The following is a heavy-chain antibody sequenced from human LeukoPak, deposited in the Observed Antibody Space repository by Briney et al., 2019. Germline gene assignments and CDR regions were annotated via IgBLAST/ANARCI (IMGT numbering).Heavy chain of an antibody. V-gene: IGHV4-59*01. J-gene: IGHJ6*02. Sequence: SETLSLTCSVSGGSISSSYWHWFRQPPGKGLEWVGHVHHTGSTDYNPSLKSRVTISVDTSKNQFSLKLSSVTAADTAVYYCARRSAFFGCDVWGQGTTVTVSS. CDR2: VHHTGST. CDR3: ARRSAFFGCDV. D-gene: IGHD3-3*01. CDR1: GGSISSSY.